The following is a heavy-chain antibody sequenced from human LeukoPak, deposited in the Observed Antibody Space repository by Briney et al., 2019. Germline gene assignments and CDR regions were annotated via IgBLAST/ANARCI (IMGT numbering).Heavy chain of an antibody. J-gene: IGHJ4*02. CDR2: ISTSGVST. Sequence: GGSLRLSCAASGFTFSSYAMTWVRQAPGKGLEWVSSISTSGVSTNYAVSVKGRFTISRDNSRTMVYLQMNSLRAEDTAVYCCAKNTSGTYLDYWGQGILVTASS. CDR1: GFTFSSYA. CDR3: AKNTSGTYLDY. V-gene: IGHV3-23*01. D-gene: IGHD1-26*01.